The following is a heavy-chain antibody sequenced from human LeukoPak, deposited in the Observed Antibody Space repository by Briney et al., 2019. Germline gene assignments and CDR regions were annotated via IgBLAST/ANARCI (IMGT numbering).Heavy chain of an antibody. CDR2: ISYDGSNK. V-gene: IGHV3-30*04. J-gene: IGHJ4*02. CDR3: AKDLSTGYGDLAPDY. CDR1: GFTFSSYA. Sequence: GGSLRLSCAASGFTFSSYAMHWARQAPGKGLEWVAVISYDGSNKYYADSVKGRFTISRDNSKNTLYLQMNSLRAEDTAVYYCAKDLSTGYGDLAPDYWGQGTLVTVSS. D-gene: IGHD4-17*01.